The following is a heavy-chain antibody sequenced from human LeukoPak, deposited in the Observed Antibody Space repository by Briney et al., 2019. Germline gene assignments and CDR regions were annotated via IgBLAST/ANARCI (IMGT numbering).Heavy chain of an antibody. V-gene: IGHV3-23*01. D-gene: IGHD6-19*01. CDR1: GFTFSSYA. CDR3: AKDLQWLVTYYFDY. CDR2: ISGSGGST. J-gene: IGHJ4*02. Sequence: QPGGSLRLSCAASGFTFSSYALSWVRQAPGKGLEWVSAISGSGGSTYYADSAKGRFTISRDNSKNTLYLQMNSLRAEDTAVYYCAKDLQWLVTYYFDYWGQGTLVTVSS.